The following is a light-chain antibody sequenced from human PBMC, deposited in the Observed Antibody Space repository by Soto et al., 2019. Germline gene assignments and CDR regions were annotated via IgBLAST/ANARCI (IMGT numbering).Light chain of an antibody. CDR3: SSYTSSSTWV. CDR2: EVS. Sequence: QSVLTQPASVSGSPGQSITISCTGTSSDVGNYNYVSWYQQHPGKAPKLMIYEVSNRPSGVSNRFPGSKSGNTASLTISGLQAEDEADYYCSSYTSSSTWVFGGGTQLTVL. V-gene: IGLV2-14*01. J-gene: IGLJ3*02. CDR1: SSDVGNYNY.